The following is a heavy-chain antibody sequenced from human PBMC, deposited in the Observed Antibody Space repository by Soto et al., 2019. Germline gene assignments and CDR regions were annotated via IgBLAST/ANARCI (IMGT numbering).Heavy chain of an antibody. J-gene: IGHJ4*02. CDR1: GGSISSGDYY. CDR3: ARDIAAAGLDY. Sequence: SETLSLTCTVSGGSISSGDYYWSWIRQPPGKGLEWIGYIYYSGSTYYNPSLKSRVTISVDTSKNQFSLKLSSVTAADTAVYYCARDIAAAGLDYWGQGTLVTVSS. V-gene: IGHV4-30-4*02. CDR2: IYYSGST. D-gene: IGHD6-13*01.